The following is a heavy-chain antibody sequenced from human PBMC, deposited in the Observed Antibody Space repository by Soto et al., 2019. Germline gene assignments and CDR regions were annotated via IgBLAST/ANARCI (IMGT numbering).Heavy chain of an antibody. Sequence: GGSLRLSCAASGFTVSSNYMNWVRQAPGKGLQWVSVIYSDGSPFYADSVKGRFTISRDNSKNTLYLQMNSLGAEDTAMYYCARDGGFNTVWGQGTLVTVSS. CDR3: ARDGGFNTV. J-gene: IGHJ4*02. CDR1: GFTVSSNY. V-gene: IGHV3-53*01. D-gene: IGHD2-15*01. CDR2: IYSDGSP.